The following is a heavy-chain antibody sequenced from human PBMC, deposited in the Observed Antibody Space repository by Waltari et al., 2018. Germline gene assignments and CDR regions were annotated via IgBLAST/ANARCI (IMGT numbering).Heavy chain of an antibody. Sequence: EVQLLQSGAELKEPGTTVRISCKVSGYTLSDHSIPWVQQAPGKGLRWMGLVDPEDGETIYADNFQGRVTISADTSTDTAFMELSSLRSEDTAVFYCATALGDSSSASRPFDFWGQGTMITVSS. CDR3: ATALGDSSSASRPFDF. CDR1: GYTLSDHS. J-gene: IGHJ3*01. CDR2: VDPEDGET. V-gene: IGHV1-69-2*01. D-gene: IGHD6-19*01.